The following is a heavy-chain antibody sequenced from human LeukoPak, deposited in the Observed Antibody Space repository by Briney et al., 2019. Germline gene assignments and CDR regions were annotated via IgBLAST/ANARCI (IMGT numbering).Heavy chain of an antibody. V-gene: IGHV3-23*01. CDR3: TKDYCGKFCSAV. D-gene: IGHD3-9*01. J-gene: IGHJ6*02. CDR1: GFTFSAFG. Sequence: GGSLRVSCAASGFTFSAFGMNWVRQAPGKGLEWVSTITKSGDSTYYVDSVKGRFTIFRDNSKNTLYLQMNSLRAEDTAKYYCTKDYCGKFCSAVWGQGTTVTVSS. CDR2: ITKSGDST.